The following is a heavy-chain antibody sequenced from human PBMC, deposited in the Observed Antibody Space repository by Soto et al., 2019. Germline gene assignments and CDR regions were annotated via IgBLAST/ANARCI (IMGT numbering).Heavy chain of an antibody. CDR1: SFTFSNAW. D-gene: IGHD3-10*01. CDR3: ARGTMVRGVPLFYYGMDV. J-gene: IGHJ6*02. CDR2: IRSKTDGGTV. Sequence: GGSLRLSCAASSFTFSNAWMNWVRQAPGKGLEWVGRIRSKTDGGTVYYAAPVKGRFTISRDNAKNSLYLQMNSLRAEDTAVYYCARGTMVRGVPLFYYGMDVWGQGT. V-gene: IGHV3-15*07.